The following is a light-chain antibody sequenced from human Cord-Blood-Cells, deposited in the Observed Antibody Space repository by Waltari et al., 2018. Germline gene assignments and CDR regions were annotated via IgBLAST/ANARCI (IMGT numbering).Light chain of an antibody. CDR1: KLGDKY. V-gene: IGLV3-1*01. CDR2: PDS. Sequence: SYELTQPPSVSVSPGQTASITCSGDKLGDKYACWYQQKPGQSPVLVLYPDSKGPSGIPERFSGSNSGNTATLTISGTQAMDEADYYCQAWDSSTVVFGGGTKLTVL. CDR3: QAWDSSTVV. J-gene: IGLJ2*01.